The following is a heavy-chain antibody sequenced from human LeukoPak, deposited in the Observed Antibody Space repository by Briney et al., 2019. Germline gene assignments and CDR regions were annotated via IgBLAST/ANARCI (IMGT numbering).Heavy chain of an antibody. CDR3: AKNYFGSGTYSPHVS. D-gene: IGHD3-10*01. CDR2: MNPDGGIT. J-gene: IGHJ5*02. CDR1: GYTFTTYD. V-gene: IGHV1-8*03. Sequence: GASVKVSCKASGYTFTTYDINWVRQATGQGLEWMGWMNPDGGITGYAQRFQGRVTITWDTSISTAYMELSSLRSEDTAMYYCAKNYFGSGTYSPHVSWGQGTLVTVSS.